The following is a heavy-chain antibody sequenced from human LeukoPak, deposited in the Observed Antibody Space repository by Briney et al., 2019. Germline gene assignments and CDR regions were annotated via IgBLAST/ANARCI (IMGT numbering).Heavy chain of an antibody. CDR1: GLTVSSTY. Sequence: PGGSLRPSCAASGLTVSSTYMSWVRQAPGKGLEWVSVIYSDGSTYYADSVKGRFTISRDNSKDTVYLQMNSLRAEDTAVYFCARRPDYGGTPTFDYWGQGTLVTVSS. J-gene: IGHJ4*02. CDR3: ARRPDYGGTPTFDY. V-gene: IGHV3-66*01. D-gene: IGHD4-23*01. CDR2: IYSDGST.